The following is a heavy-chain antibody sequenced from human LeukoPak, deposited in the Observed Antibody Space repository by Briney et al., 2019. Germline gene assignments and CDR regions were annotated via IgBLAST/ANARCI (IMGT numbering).Heavy chain of an antibody. D-gene: IGHD2-15*01. V-gene: IGHV3-21*01. CDR1: GFAFSSFR. Sequence: GGSLRLSCGASGFAFSSFRMSWVRQAPGRGLEWVSSISGNRADINNADSLKGRFTISRDNAKNSLYLQLNSLTVEDTAVYYCARLDWWGYWGQGTLVTVSS. J-gene: IGHJ4*02. CDR2: ISGNRADI. CDR3: ARLDWWGY.